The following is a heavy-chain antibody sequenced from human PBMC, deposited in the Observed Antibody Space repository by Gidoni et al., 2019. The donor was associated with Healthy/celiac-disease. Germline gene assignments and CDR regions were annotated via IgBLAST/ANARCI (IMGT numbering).Heavy chain of an antibody. V-gene: IGHV4-38-2*01. J-gene: IGHJ5*02. CDR1: GYSIRSGYD. Sequence: QVHLQESGQGPLKPSETLSLTCAVSGYSIRSGYDCGWIRRPQGKGREWIGSIYHSGSTYYNPSFKSRVPIEVDTSKNQYSLELSSVTAADTVVYYCARGNYCSSTSCDDWFDPLGQGTLVTVSS. D-gene: IGHD2-2*01. CDR3: ARGNYCSSTSCDDWFDP. CDR2: IYHSGST.